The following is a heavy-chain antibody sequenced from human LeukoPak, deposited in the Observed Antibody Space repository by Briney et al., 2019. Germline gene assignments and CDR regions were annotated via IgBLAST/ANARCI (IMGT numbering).Heavy chain of an antibody. CDR3: ASGGTAMDPFDY. V-gene: IGHV3-30*03. Sequence: GGSLRLSCAASGFTFSNNAMHWVRQAPGKGLEWVALISYDGSNKHYADSVKGRFTISRDNSKNTLYLQMNSLRAEDTAVYYCASGGTAMDPFDYWGQGTLVTVSS. J-gene: IGHJ4*02. D-gene: IGHD5-18*01. CDR1: GFTFSNNA. CDR2: ISYDGSNK.